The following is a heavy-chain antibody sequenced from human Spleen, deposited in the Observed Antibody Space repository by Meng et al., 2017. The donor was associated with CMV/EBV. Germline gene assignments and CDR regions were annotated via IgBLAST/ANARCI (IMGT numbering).Heavy chain of an antibody. CDR3: ARDLVPAAISPFDY. V-gene: IGHV3-7*01. J-gene: IGHJ4*02. D-gene: IGHD2-2*02. Sequence: SGFTFSSYWMSWVRQAPGKGLEWVANIKQDGSEKYYVDSVKGRFTISRDNAKNSLYLQMNSLRAEDTAVYYCARDLVPAAISPFDYWGQGALVTVSS. CDR2: IKQDGSEK. CDR1: GFTFSSYW.